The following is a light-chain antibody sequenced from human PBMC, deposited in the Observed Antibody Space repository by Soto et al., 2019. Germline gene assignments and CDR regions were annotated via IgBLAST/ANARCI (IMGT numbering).Light chain of an antibody. Sequence: DIQMTQSPSTLSASIGERATFTCRASQDIGDSLAWYQQKARKAPKLLIYEASTLEAGVPSRFSGSGSGTDFTLTISSLQPDDFATYYCQQYNSYSSFGPGTTVEVK. J-gene: IGKJ3*01. V-gene: IGKV1-5*01. CDR1: QDIGDS. CDR3: QQYNSYSS. CDR2: EAS.